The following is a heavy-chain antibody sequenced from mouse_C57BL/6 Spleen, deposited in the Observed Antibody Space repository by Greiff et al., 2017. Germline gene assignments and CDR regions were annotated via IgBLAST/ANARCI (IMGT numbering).Heavy chain of an antibody. J-gene: IGHJ3*01. D-gene: IGHD1-1*01. CDR2: ISGGGGNT. V-gene: IGHV5-9*01. Sequence: EVQGVESGGGLVKPGGSLKLSCAASGFTFSSYTMSWVRQTPEKRLEWVATISGGGGNTYYPDSVKGRFTISRDNAKNTLYLQMSSLRSEDTALYYCAVITTAPFAYWGQGTLVTVSA. CDR1: GFTFSSYT. CDR3: AVITTAPFAY.